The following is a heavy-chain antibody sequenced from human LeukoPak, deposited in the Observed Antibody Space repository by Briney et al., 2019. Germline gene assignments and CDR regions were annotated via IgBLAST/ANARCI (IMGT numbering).Heavy chain of an antibody. CDR2: MNPHSGNT. CDR1: GYTFTNYD. J-gene: IGHJ4*02. V-gene: IGHV1-8*01. CDR3: ARGNTGVTG. Sequence: GSVKVSCKASGYTFTNYDINWERQAPGQGLEWMGWMNPHSGNTGYAQKFQGRVTMTRNTSVSTAYMELSSLRSEDTALYYCARGNTGVTGWGQGTLVTVSS. D-gene: IGHD2-21*02.